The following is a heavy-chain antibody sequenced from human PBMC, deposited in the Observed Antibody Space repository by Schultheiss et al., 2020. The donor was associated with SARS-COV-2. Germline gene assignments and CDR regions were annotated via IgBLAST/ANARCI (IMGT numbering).Heavy chain of an antibody. CDR3: AKGPTYCAGDCYSDY. D-gene: IGHD2-21*02. J-gene: IGHJ4*02. CDR2: ISVNGDST. V-gene: IGHV3-64*04. Sequence: GGSLRLSCSASGFTLSSYAMHWVRQAPGKGLEHVSAISVNGDSTYYADSVKGRFTISRDNSKNTVYLQMNSLRAEDTAVYYCAKGPTYCAGDCYSDYWGQGTLVTVSS. CDR1: GFTLSSYA.